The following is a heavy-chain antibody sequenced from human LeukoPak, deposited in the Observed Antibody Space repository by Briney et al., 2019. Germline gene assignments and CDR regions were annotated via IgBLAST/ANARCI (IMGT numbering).Heavy chain of an antibody. J-gene: IGHJ4*02. CDR2: IYWDDDK. Sequence: SGPTLVNPTQTLTLTCTFSGFSLTTSGVGVGWIRQRPGKALEWLALIYWDDDKRYSPSLKSRVTITKDTSKNQVVLTMTNMDPVDTATYYCSRTRRGQIGWTNDYWGQGTLVTVSS. CDR1: GFSLTTSGVG. V-gene: IGHV2-5*02. CDR3: SRTRRGQIGWTNDY. D-gene: IGHD6-19*01.